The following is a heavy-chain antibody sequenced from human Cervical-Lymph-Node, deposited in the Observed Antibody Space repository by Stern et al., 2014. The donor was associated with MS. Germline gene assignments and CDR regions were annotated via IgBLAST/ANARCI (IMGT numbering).Heavy chain of an antibody. D-gene: IGHD3-10*01. J-gene: IGHJ6*02. CDR3: AKHYGSESPYXXXX. V-gene: IGHV3-30*18. Sequence: VQLVESGGGVVQPGTSLTLTCGASGFSFGNHAMHWVRQAPGKGLQWVAVISYDGSNQGYTDSVKGRFTISRDNSKSTLSLEMKSLSSEDTAVYYCAKHYGSESPYXXXXWGRGTTVTVSS. CDR1: GFSFGNHA. CDR2: ISYDGSNQ.